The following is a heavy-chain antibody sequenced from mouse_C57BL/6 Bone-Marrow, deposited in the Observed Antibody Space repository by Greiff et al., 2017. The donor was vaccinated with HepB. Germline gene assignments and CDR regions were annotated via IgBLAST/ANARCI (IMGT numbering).Heavy chain of an antibody. CDR2: ISSGGSYT. D-gene: IGHD5-1*01. CDR1: GFTFSSYG. Sequence: EVKLEESGGDLVKPGGSLKLSCAASGFTFSSYGMSWVRQTPDKRLEWVATISSGGSYTYYPDSVKGRFTISRDNAKNTLYLQMSSLKSEDTAMYYCARLPFTAYWGQGTLVTVSA. CDR3: ARLPFTAY. J-gene: IGHJ3*01. V-gene: IGHV5-6*02.